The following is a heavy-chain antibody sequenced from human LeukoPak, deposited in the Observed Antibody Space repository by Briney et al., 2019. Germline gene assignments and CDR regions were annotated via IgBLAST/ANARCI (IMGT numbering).Heavy chain of an antibody. CDR1: GFTFRDYW. V-gene: IGHV3-74*01. Sequence: GGSLRLSCEASGFTFRDYWMHWVRQVPGKGPVWVARINSDGTAISHADSVKGRFTISRDNAKNMVYLQMSSLRGEDTAIYYCVRDIVGAFGYWGQGTLVTVFS. D-gene: IGHD1-26*01. CDR2: INSDGTAI. J-gene: IGHJ4*02. CDR3: VRDIVGAFGY.